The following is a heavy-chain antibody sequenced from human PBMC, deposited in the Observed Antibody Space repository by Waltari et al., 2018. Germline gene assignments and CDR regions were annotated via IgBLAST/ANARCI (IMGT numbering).Heavy chain of an antibody. D-gene: IGHD3-22*01. CDR1: GYTFISYG. J-gene: IGHJ4*02. CDR2: ISIYNDNA. Sequence: QVQLVQSGAEVKEPGASVKVSCKASGYTFISYGISWVRQAPGQGLEWMGWISIYNDNANNAQKLQGRVTMTTDTSTSTAYMGLRSLRSDDTAVYYCARGDYYDSSGYFRYDNWGQGTLVTVSS. CDR3: ARGDYYDSSGYFRYDN. V-gene: IGHV1-18*01.